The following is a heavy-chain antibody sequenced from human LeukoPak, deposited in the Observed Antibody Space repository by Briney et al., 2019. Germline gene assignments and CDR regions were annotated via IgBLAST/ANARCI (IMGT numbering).Heavy chain of an antibody. CDR3: ARGDTSDYYFDY. CDR2: IHYSGST. J-gene: IGHJ4*02. V-gene: IGHV4-59*01. CDR1: GGSISSYY. D-gene: IGHD4/OR15-4a*01. Sequence: PSETLSLTCTVSGGSISSYYWSWIRQPPGKGLEWIGYIHYSGSTDYNPSFKSRVTMSLDTSKNQFSLKLSSVTAADTAVFYCARGDTSDYYFDYWGQGTQVTVSS.